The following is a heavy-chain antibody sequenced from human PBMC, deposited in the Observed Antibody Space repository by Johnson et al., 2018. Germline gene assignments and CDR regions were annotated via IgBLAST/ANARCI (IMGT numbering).Heavy chain of an antibody. D-gene: IGHD6-19*01. CDR1: GFTFDDYA. J-gene: IGHJ1*01. Sequence: VQLLESGGGLVQPGRSXRLSCAASGFTFDDYAMHWVRQAPGTGLEWVSGISGNSGSLGYAESVKGRFTISRDNAKNSLYLQMSTLRAEDTALYYCAKDMRESSGWYYQHWGQGTLVTVSS. CDR2: ISGNSGSL. V-gene: IGHV3-9*01. CDR3: AKDMRESSGWYYQH.